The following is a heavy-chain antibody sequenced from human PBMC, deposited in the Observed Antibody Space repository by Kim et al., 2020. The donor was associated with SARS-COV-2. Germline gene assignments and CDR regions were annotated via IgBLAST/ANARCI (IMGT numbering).Heavy chain of an antibody. CDR3: ATGPRRPGPSTIDY. J-gene: IGHJ4*02. CDR1: GYTLTELS. CDR2: FDPEDGET. V-gene: IGHV1-24*01. Sequence: ASVKVSCKVSGYTLTELSMHWVRQAPGKGLEWMGGFDPEDGETIYAQKFQGRVTMTEDTSTDTAYMELSSLRSEDTAVYYCATGPRRPGPSTIDYWGQGTLVTVSS.